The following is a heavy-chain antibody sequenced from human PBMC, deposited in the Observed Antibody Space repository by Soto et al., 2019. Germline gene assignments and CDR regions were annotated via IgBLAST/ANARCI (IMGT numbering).Heavy chain of an antibody. CDR3: AKDILGAGFHTAHYYYYGMDV. CDR2: ISWDGGST. Sequence: DVQLVESGGVVVQPGGSLRLSCAASGFTFDDYTMHWVRQAPGKGLEWVSLISWDGGSTYYADSVKGRFTISRDNSKNSLYLQMNSLRTEDTALYYCAKDILGAGFHTAHYYYYGMDVWGQGTTVTVSS. J-gene: IGHJ6*02. D-gene: IGHD4-17*01. V-gene: IGHV3-43*01. CDR1: GFTFDDYT.